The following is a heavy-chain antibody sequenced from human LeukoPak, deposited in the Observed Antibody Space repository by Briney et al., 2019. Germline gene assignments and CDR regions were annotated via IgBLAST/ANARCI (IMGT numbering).Heavy chain of an antibody. Sequence: GASVKVSCKASGGTFISYAISWVRQAPGQGLEWVGGIIPIFGTANYAQKFQGRVTITADESTSTAYMELSSLRSEDTAVYYCARDPYYYYYGMDVWGQGTTVTVSS. CDR3: ARDPYYYYYGMDV. CDR1: GGTFISYA. V-gene: IGHV1-69*13. CDR2: IIPIFGTA. J-gene: IGHJ6*02.